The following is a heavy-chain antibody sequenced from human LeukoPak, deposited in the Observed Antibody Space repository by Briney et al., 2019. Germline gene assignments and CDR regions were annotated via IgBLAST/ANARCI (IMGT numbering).Heavy chain of an antibody. D-gene: IGHD1-26*01. V-gene: IGHV4-31*03. CDR1: GGSISSGGYY. CDR3: ARAGTVLGAEFDY. J-gene: IGHJ4*02. Sequence: SQTLSLTCTVSGGSISSGGYYWSWIRQHPGKGLEWIGYIYYSGSTYYNPSLNSRVTISVDTSKNQFSLKLTSVTAADTAVYYCARAGTVLGAEFDYWGQGTLVTVSS. CDR2: IYYSGST.